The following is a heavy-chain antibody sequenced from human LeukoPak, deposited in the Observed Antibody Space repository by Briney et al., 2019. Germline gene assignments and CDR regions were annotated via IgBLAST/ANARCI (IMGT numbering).Heavy chain of an antibody. V-gene: IGHV3-15*01. CDR2: IKSKTDGGTT. CDR1: GFTFGSYA. Sequence: PGGSLRLSCAASGFTFGSYAMSWVRQAPGKGLEWVGRIKSKTDGGTTDYAAPVKGRFTISRDDSKNTLYLQMNSLKTEDTAVYYCTTDHFDSGSRLFDYWGQGTLVTVSS. CDR3: TTDHFDSGSRLFDY. J-gene: IGHJ4*02. D-gene: IGHD1-26*01.